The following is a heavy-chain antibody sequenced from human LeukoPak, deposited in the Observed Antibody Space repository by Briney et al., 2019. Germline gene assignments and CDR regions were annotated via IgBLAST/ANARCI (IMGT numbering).Heavy chain of an antibody. D-gene: IGHD3-22*01. CDR1: GFTFSSYA. J-gene: IGHJ4*02. V-gene: IGHV3-30*04. Sequence: QPGGSLRLSCAASGFTFSSYAMHWVRQAPGKGLEWVAVISYDGSNKYYADSVKGRFTISRDNSKNTLYLQMNSLRAEDTAVYYCARDYYDSSGYPSAVYWGQGTLVTVSS. CDR3: ARDYYDSSGYPSAVY. CDR2: ISYDGSNK.